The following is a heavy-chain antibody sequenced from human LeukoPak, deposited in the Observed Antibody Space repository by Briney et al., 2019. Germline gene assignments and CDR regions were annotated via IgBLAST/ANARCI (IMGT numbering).Heavy chain of an antibody. CDR1: GYTFTSYG. D-gene: IGHD3-22*01. J-gene: IGHJ4*02. V-gene: IGHV1-18*01. Sequence: GASVKVSCKAPGYTFTSYGISWVRQAPGQGLEWMGWISAYNGNTNYAQKLQGRVTMTTDTSTSTAYMELRSLRSDDTAVYYCARDLTPYYYDSSGYYYWGQGTLVTVSS. CDR2: ISAYNGNT. CDR3: ARDLTPYYYDSSGYYY.